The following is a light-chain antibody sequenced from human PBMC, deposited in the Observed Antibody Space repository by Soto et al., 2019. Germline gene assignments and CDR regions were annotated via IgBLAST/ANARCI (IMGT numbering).Light chain of an antibody. CDR3: QQSLSSPLT. CDR1: QNIGKF. V-gene: IGKV1-39*01. CDR2: ATS. Sequence: DIQMTQSPSSLSASVGDRVTITCRPSQNIGKFLNWYQQRPGKAPTALIHATSTLQSGVSSRFSGSGYDTEFTLTITSLQPEDFATYFCQQSLSSPLTFGGGTKV. J-gene: IGKJ4*01.